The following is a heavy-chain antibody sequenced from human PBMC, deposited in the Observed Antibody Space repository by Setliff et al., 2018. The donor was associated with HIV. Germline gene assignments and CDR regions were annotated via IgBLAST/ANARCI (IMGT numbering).Heavy chain of an antibody. J-gene: IGHJ4*02. CDR1: GDSVSSDSAA. CDR3: ARGGITAYYFDH. CDR2: TYYRSKWYT. Sequence: SQTLSLTCAISGDSVSSDSAAWNWIRQSPSRGLEWLARTYYRSKWYTDYAVSVKSRIIINPDTSRSQSSLQLSSVIPDDSAVYFCARGGITAYYFDHWAQGTLVTVSS. D-gene: IGHD5-18*01. V-gene: IGHV6-1*01.